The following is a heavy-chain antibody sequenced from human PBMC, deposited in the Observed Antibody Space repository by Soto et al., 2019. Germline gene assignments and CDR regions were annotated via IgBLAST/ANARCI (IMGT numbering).Heavy chain of an antibody. CDR2: IWYDGSNK. J-gene: IGHJ4*02. CDR1: GFGFRNFG. V-gene: IGHV3-33*01. CDR3: ARGGDYYGSGRFSPNIDY. D-gene: IGHD3-10*01. Sequence: GGSLRLSCVVSGFGFRNFGMHWVRRAPGKGLEWVAVIWYDGSNKYYGDSVRDRFTISRDNSKKALYLQMSSLRVEYTADYYCARGGDYYGSGRFSPNIDYWGQGTLVTVSS.